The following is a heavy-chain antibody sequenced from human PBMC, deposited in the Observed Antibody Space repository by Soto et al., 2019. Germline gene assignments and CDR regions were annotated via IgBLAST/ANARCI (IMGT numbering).Heavy chain of an antibody. CDR1: GYTFASYG. Sequence: QVQLVQSGAEVKKPGASVKVSCKTSGYTFASYGISWVRQGPGQGFEWMGWISVYDGNTKYAPKLQGRVTITTDRSTSTAYMELRSLRSDDTAVYYCARDSPLDYWSQGTLVTVSS. V-gene: IGHV1-18*04. CDR2: ISVYDGNT. J-gene: IGHJ4*02. CDR3: ARDSPLDY.